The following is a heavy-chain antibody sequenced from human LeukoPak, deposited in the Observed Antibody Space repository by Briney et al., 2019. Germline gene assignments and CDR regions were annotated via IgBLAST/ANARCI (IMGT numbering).Heavy chain of an antibody. CDR3: AKDGTRYSYGYVDH. CDR1: GFTFDDYT. CDR2: IRWDGGTT. D-gene: IGHD5-18*01. Sequence: GGSLRLSCAASGFTFDDYTLHWVRQAPGRGLEWVSLIRWDGGTTYYADSVKGRFTISRDNSKNSLYLQMNSLRAEDTALYYCAKDGTRYSYGYVDHWGQGTLVTVSS. V-gene: IGHV3-43D*03. J-gene: IGHJ4*02.